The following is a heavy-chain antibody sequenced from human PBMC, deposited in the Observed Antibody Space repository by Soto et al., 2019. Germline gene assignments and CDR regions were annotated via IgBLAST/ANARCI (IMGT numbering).Heavy chain of an antibody. J-gene: IGHJ6*02. D-gene: IGHD2-2*01. CDR1: GDTFSTYT. V-gene: IGHV1-69*12. CDR2: IIPRSATS. CDR3: AREGLVLVPTSVNSDYYYYAMDV. Sequence: QVQLVQSGAEVKKPGSSVKVSCKASGDTFSTYTITWVRQAPGQGLEWMGGIIPRSATSNYAQKFQGRVTITGDESSSTAYMELRSLRSEDRAVYYCAREGLVLVPTSVNSDYYYYAMDVWGQGTTVTVSS.